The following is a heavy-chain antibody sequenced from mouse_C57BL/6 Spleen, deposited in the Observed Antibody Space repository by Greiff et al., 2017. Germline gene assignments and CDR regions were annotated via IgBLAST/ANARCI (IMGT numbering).Heavy chain of an antibody. V-gene: IGHV1-59*01. Sequence: QVQLQQSGAELVRPGTSVKLSCKASGYTFTGYSMHWVKQSPGQSLEWIGEIDPYDSCTNYNQKFKGKAPLTVDTSSSTAYMQLRSLTSVDSAAYYCAGYRGDEYAVAWLAYWGQGTLVTVSA. CDR2: IDPYDSCT. J-gene: IGHJ3*01. D-gene: IGHD2-14*01. CDR1: GYTFTGYS. CDR3: AGYRGDEYAVAWLAY.